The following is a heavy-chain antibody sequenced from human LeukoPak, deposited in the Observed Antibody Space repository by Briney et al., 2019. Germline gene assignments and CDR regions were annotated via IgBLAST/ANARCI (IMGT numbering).Heavy chain of an antibody. CDR3: ASHARIVGASFDY. Sequence: GGSLRLSCAASGFTFSSYAMSWVRQAPGKGLEWVSAISGSGGSTYYADSVKGRFTISRDNSKNTLYLQMNSLRAEDTAIYYCASHARIVGASFDYWGQGTLVTVSS. D-gene: IGHD1-26*01. CDR1: GFTFSSYA. CDR2: ISGSGGST. J-gene: IGHJ4*02. V-gene: IGHV3-23*01.